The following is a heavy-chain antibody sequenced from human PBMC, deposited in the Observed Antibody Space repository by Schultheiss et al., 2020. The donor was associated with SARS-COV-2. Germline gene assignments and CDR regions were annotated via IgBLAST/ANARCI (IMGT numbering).Heavy chain of an antibody. CDR2: ISSSSSYI. J-gene: IGHJ4*02. V-gene: IGHV3-21*05. CDR3: TTSDPYSSGWLFDY. CDR1: GFTFSSYS. Sequence: GGSLRLSCAASGFTFSSYSMNWVRQAPGKGLEWVSYISSSSSYIYYADSVKGRFTISRDNAKNSLYLQMNSLRAEDTAVYYCTTSDPYSSGWLFDYWGQGTLVTVSS. D-gene: IGHD6-19*01.